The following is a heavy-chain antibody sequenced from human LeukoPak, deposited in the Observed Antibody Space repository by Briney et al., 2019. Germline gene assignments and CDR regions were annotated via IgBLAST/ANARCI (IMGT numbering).Heavy chain of an antibody. CDR1: GYSISSGYY. V-gene: IGHV4-38-2*02. CDR2: IYHSEST. Sequence: PSETLSLTCTVSGYSISSGYYWGWIRQPPGKGLEWIGYIYHSESTYYNPSLKSRVTISVDTSKNQFSLKLNSVTAADTAVYYCARTVEDFMITFGEVTSYYFDYWGQGTLVTVSS. J-gene: IGHJ4*02. CDR3: ARTVEDFMITFGEVTSYYFDY. D-gene: IGHD3-16*01.